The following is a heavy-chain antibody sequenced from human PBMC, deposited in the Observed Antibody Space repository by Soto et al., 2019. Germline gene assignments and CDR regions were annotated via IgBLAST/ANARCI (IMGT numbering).Heavy chain of an antibody. D-gene: IGHD2-21*02. CDR2: ISSSGSTI. Sequence: EVQLVESGGGLVQPGGSLRLSCAASGFTFSSYEMTWVRQAPEKGLEWVSYISSSGSTIYYADSVKGRFTISRDNAKNSLYLQMNSLRAEDTAVYYCARDYEYCGGDCYEYYFDYWGQGTLVTVSS. CDR3: ARDYEYCGGDCYEYYFDY. V-gene: IGHV3-48*03. J-gene: IGHJ4*02. CDR1: GFTFSSYE.